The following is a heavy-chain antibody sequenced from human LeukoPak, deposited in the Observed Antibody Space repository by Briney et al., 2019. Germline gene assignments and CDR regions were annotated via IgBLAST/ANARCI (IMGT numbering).Heavy chain of an antibody. J-gene: IGHJ4*02. CDR1: GYTFINFG. Sequence: ASVRVSCKTSGYTFINFGINWVRQAPGQGLEWMGWISGNNDNPNYGQKFQGRFTVTTDSSTSTAYMELRNLRFDDTAVYYCARDGTSTDDYWGQGTLVTVSS. CDR3: ARDGTSTDDY. CDR2: ISGNNDNP. V-gene: IGHV1-18*01. D-gene: IGHD2-2*01.